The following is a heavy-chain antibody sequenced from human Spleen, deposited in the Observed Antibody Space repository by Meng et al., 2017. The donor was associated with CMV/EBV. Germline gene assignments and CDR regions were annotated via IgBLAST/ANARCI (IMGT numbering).Heavy chain of an antibody. V-gene: IGHV4-34*01. J-gene: IGHJ4*02. CDR3: ARAGYCTNGVCYVGFYDY. D-gene: IGHD2-8*01. Sequence: SETLSLTCAVYGASFRDAFWTWIRQPPGKGLEWIGEISHSGTSNYNPSLKRRVTMSVDTSKNQFSLRVTSVTAADTAVYYCARAGYCTNGVCYVGFYDYWGQGTLVTVSS. CDR2: ISHSGTS. CDR1: GASFRDAF.